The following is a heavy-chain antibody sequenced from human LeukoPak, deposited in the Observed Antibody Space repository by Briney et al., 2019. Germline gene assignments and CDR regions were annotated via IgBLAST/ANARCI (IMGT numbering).Heavy chain of an antibody. Sequence: PGRSLRLSCAASGFTFSSYGMHWVRQAPGKGLEWVAVIWDDGSHKYYAESVKGQFTISRDNSKNTMYLQMNSLRAEDTAMFYCARGPDCSGGGCYFDGDGYYFDYWGQGTLVTVSS. CDR3: ARGPDCSGGGCYFDGDGYYFDY. J-gene: IGHJ4*02. V-gene: IGHV3-33*01. CDR2: IWDDGSHK. D-gene: IGHD2-15*01. CDR1: GFTFSSYG.